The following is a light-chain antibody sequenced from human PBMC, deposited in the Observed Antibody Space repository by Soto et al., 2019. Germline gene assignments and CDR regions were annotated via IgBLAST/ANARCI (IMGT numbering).Light chain of an antibody. J-gene: IGLJ1*01. Sequence: QSALTQPASVSGSPGQSITISCTGTSSDVGAYNFVSWYQQHPGKAPKLMIYDVSNRPSGVSNRISGSKSGNTASLTISGLQAEDDADYYCTSHTSSGSLVFGTGTKLTVL. CDR1: SSDVGAYNF. CDR3: TSHTSSGSLV. V-gene: IGLV2-14*03. CDR2: DVS.